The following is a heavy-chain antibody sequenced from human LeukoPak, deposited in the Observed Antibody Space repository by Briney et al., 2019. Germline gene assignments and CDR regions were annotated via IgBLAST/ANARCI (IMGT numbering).Heavy chain of an antibody. Sequence: SETLSLTCTVSGGSISSYYWSWIRQPPGKGLEWIGYIYYSGSTYYNPSLKSRVTISVDTSKNQFSLKLSSVTAADTAVYYCATSWGGTIDYYYYGMDVWGQGTTVTVSS. D-gene: IGHD1-7*01. CDR3: ATSWGGTIDYYYYGMDV. J-gene: IGHJ6*02. CDR2: IYYSGST. CDR1: GGSISSYY. V-gene: IGHV4-59*06.